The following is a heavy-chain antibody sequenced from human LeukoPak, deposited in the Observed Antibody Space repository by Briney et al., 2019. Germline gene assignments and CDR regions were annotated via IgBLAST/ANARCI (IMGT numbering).Heavy chain of an antibody. CDR2: IIPILGIA. CDR1: GGTFSSYA. J-gene: IGHJ4*02. V-gene: IGHV1-69*04. D-gene: IGHD5-24*01. CDR3: ARVGGDGDNPAE. Sequence: ASVKVSCKASGGTFSSYAISWVRQAPGQGLEWMGRIIPILGIANYAQKFQGRVTITADKSTSTAYMELSSLRSEDTAVYYCARVGGDGDNPAEWGQGTLVTVSS.